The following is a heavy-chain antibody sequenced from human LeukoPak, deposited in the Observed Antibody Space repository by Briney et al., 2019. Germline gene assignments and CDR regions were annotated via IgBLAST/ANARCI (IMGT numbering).Heavy chain of an antibody. CDR1: GFTFSNAW. CDR3: TTDPIVVVPAAANWFDP. Sequence: GGSLRLSCAASGFTFSNAWMSWVRQAPGKGLEWVGRIKSKTDGGTTDYAAPVKGRFTISRDDSKNTLYLQMNSLKTEDTAVSYCTTDPIVVVPAAANWFDPWGQGTLVTVSS. D-gene: IGHD2-2*01. CDR2: IKSKTDGGTT. J-gene: IGHJ5*02. V-gene: IGHV3-15*01.